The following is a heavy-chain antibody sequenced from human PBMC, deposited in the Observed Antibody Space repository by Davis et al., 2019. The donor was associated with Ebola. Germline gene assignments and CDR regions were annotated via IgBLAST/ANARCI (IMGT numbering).Heavy chain of an antibody. V-gene: IGHV4-59*01. J-gene: IGHJ4*02. D-gene: IGHD3-10*01. CDR1: GGSFSGYY. CDR3: ARAETMYYYGSGSYYTRVNYFDY. Sequence: MPGGSLRLSCAVYGGSFSGYYWSWIRQPPGKGLEWIGYIYYSGSTNYNPSLKSRVTISVDTSKNQFSLKLSSVTAADTAVYYCARAETMYYYGSGSYYTRVNYFDYWGQGTLVTVSS. CDR2: IYYSGST.